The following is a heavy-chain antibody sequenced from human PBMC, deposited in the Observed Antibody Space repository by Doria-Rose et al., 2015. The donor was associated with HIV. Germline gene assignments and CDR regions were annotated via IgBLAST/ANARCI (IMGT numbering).Heavy chain of an antibody. Sequence: AQLVQSGGGLVQPGESLRLSCAASGFTFNSYEMSWVRQTPGKGLEWVSYISSSGRTIYYADSVKGRFTISRDSAKNSLYLEMNSLRAEDTAVYYCACGVGATGDYWGQGTLVTVSS. CDR1: GFTFNSYE. J-gene: IGHJ4*02. CDR2: ISSSGRTI. CDR3: ACGVGATGDY. D-gene: IGHD1-26*01. V-gene: IGHV3-48*03.